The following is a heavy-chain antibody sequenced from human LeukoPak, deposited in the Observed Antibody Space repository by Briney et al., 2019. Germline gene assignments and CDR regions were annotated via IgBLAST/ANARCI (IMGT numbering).Heavy chain of an antibody. CDR1: GFTFDDYA. V-gene: IGHV3-23*01. CDR3: AKVHGYYYDSSGYYTADYYYMDV. J-gene: IGHJ6*03. Sequence: GRSLRLSCAASGFTFDDYAMHWVRQAPGKGLEWVSALSGSGGSTYYADSVKGRFTISRDNSKNTLYLQMNSLRAEATAVYYCAKVHGYYYDSSGYYTADYYYMDVWGKGTTVTVSS. D-gene: IGHD3-22*01. CDR2: LSGSGGST.